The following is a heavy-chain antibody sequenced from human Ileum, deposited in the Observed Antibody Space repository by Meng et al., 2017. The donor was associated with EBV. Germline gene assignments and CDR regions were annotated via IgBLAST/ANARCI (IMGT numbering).Heavy chain of an antibody. CDR1: GYTFSNYG. CDR3: ARAGNGGSYYFTY. J-gene: IGHJ4*02. CDR2: ISAYNGNT. D-gene: IGHD1-26*01. V-gene: IGHV1-18*01. Sequence: QIQLVQLGAGVKKPGDSVKVSCKASGYTFSNYGISWLRQAPGQGLEWMGWISAYNGNTNYAQNLQGRVTMTTDTSTGTAYMEVRSLRSDDTAVYYCARAGNGGSYYFTYWGQGTLVTVSS.